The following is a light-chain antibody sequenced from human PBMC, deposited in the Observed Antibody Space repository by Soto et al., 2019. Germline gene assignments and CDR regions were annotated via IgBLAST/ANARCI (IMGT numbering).Light chain of an antibody. J-gene: IGLJ2*01. V-gene: IGLV1-40*01. CDR3: QSYDSRLSGL. CDR1: SSNIGAGYD. CDR2: GNS. Sequence: QSVLTQPPSVSGAPGQRVTISCTGSSSNIGAGYDVHWYQQLPGTAPKLLIYGNSNRPSGVPDRFSGSKSGTSASLAITGLQAEDEADYYCQSYDSRLSGLFGGGTKVTVL.